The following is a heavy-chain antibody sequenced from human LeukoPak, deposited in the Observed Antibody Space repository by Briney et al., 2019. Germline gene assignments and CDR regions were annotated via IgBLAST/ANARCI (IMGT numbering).Heavy chain of an antibody. D-gene: IGHD3-22*01. V-gene: IGHV3-7*01. CDR2: IKKDGSDK. Sequence: GGSLRLSCAATGFSFSNYWMSWVRQAPGKGLEWVANIKKDGSDKNYVDSVKGRFTISRDNAKNSLFLQMNSLRAEDTAVYYCARGGGNDYDTSGYYYLAAYWGQGTLVAVSS. CDR3: ARGGGNDYDTSGYYYLAAY. J-gene: IGHJ4*02. CDR1: GFSFSNYW.